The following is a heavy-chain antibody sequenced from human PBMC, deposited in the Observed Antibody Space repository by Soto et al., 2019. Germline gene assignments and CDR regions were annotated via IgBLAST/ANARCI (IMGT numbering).Heavy chain of an antibody. CDR1: GFTFSTSW. J-gene: IGHJ4*02. Sequence: EVQLVESGGGLVQPGGSLRLSCAASGFTFSTSWMHWVRQAAGKGLVWVSRINSGASATNYADSVKGRFTISRDNAKNTLYRQMDSLTAEDTAVYYCARGPSGWFGYDYWGQGSLGSVSS. CDR3: ARGPSGWFGYDY. D-gene: IGHD6-19*01. CDR2: INSGASAT. V-gene: IGHV3-74*01.